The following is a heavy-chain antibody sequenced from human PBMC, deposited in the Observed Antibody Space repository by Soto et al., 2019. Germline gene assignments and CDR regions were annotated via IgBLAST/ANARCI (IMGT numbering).Heavy chain of an antibody. J-gene: IGHJ6*02. D-gene: IGHD1-26*01. CDR2: ISYDGSNK. Sequence: PXGSLRLSCAASGFTFSSYAMHWVRQAPGKGLEWVAVISYDGSNKYYADSVKGRFTISRDNSKNTLYLQMNSLRAEDTAVYYCARDVESGRSQYYYYYYGMDVWGQGTTVTVSS. CDR1: GFTFSSYA. CDR3: ARDVESGRSQYYYYYYGMDV. V-gene: IGHV3-30-3*01.